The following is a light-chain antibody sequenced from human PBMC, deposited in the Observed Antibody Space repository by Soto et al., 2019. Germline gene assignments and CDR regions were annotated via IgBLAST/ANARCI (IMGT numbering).Light chain of an antibody. CDR3: QQRTDWLT. V-gene: IGKV3-11*01. J-gene: IGKJ4*01. CDR1: QSVSSS. Sequence: EILLTQSPATLSLSPGERATLSCSASQSVSSSLAWYQQRPGQAPRLLIYDASNRATGIPARFSGSGSGTDFTLTISSLEPEDFAVYFCQQRTDWLTFGGGTKVEI. CDR2: DAS.